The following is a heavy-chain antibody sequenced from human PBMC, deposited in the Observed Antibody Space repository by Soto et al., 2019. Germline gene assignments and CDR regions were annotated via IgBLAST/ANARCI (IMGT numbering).Heavy chain of an antibody. CDR2: IYYSGST. D-gene: IGHD6-6*01. V-gene: IGHV4-59*01. CDR1: GGSISSYY. J-gene: IGHJ6*02. CDR3: ARVSAARWDYYYGMDV. Sequence: TLSLTCTVSGGSISSYYWSWMRQPPGKGLEWIGYIYYSGSTNYNPSLKSRVTISVDTSKNQFSLTLSSVTAADTAVYYCARVSAARWDYYYGMDVWGQGTTVTVSS.